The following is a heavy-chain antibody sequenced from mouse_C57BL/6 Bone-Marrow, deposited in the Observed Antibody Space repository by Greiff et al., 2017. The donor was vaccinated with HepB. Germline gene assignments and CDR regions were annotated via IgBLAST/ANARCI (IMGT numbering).Heavy chain of an antibody. J-gene: IGHJ4*01. CDR2: IYPSDSET. Sequence: VQLQQPGAELVRPGSSVKLSCKASGYTFTSYWMDWVKQRPGQGLEWIGNIYPSDSETHYNQKFKDKATLTVDKSSSTAYMQLSSLTSEDSAVYYCARSLYYYGLDYWGQGTSVTVSS. V-gene: IGHV1-61*01. CDR3: ARSLYYYGLDY. CDR1: GYTFTSYW.